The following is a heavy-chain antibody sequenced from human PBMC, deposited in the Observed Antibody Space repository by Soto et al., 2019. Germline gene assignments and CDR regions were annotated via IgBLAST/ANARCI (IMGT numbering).Heavy chain of an antibody. CDR1: GGSISSYY. V-gene: IGHV4-59*12. CDR2: IYYSGST. Sequence: SETLSLTCTVSGGSISSYYWSWIRQPPGKGLEWIGYIYYSGSTYYNPSLKSRVTISVDTSKNQFSLKLSSVTAADTAVYYCARDRSIQYYFDYWGQGTLVTVSS. J-gene: IGHJ4*02. D-gene: IGHD6-6*01. CDR3: ARDRSIQYYFDY.